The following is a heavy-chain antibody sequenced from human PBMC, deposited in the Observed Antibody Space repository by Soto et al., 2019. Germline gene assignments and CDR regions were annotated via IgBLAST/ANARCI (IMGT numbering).Heavy chain of an antibody. CDR2: ISSSSSYI. CDR3: ARWLTVTTVYYYYYGMDV. CDR1: GFTFSSYS. J-gene: IGHJ6*02. D-gene: IGHD4-17*01. Sequence: SGGSLRLSCAASGFTFSSYSMNWVRQAPGKGLEWVSSISSSSSYIYYADSVKGRFTISRDNAKNSLYLQMNSLRAEDTAVYYCARWLTVTTVYYYYYGMDVWGQGTTVTVSS. V-gene: IGHV3-21*01.